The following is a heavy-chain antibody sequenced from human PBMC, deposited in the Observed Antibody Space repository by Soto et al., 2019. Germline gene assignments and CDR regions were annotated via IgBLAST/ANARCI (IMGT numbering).Heavy chain of an antibody. J-gene: IGHJ4*02. CDR3: AREGINNYNEYYFDS. CDR1: GFTFSSYS. V-gene: IGHV3-48*04. Sequence: HPGGSLRLSCAASGFTFSSYSMNWVRQAPGKGLEWVSYISSSSSTIYYADSVKGRFTISRDNAKTSLYLQMNSLRAEDTAVYYCAREGINNYNEYYFDSWGQGTVVPVSS. CDR2: ISSSSSTI. D-gene: IGHD4-4*01.